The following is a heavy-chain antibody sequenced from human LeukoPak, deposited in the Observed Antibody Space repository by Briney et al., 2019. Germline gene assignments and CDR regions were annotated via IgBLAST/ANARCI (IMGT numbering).Heavy chain of an antibody. Sequence: GWSLRLSCAASGFTFSNYAMHWVRQAPGKGLEWVAVVSYDGSNKYYAASVKRRFTIYRDNPKNTLYLQMNSLRAEDAAVYYCAPIGDRRSGELYRIDYWGQGTLVTVSS. D-gene: IGHD1-26*01. V-gene: IGHV3-30-3*01. CDR1: GFTFSNYA. CDR3: APIGDRRSGELYRIDY. J-gene: IGHJ4*02. CDR2: VSYDGSNK.